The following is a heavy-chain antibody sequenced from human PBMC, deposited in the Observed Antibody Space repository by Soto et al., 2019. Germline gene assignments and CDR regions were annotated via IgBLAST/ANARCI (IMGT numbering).Heavy chain of an antibody. CDR1: GFTFSSYG. CDR3: ARDPFSLGWSAYYFDY. D-gene: IGHD6-19*01. J-gene: IGHJ4*02. Sequence: GGSLRLSCAASGFTFSSYGMHWVRQAPGKGLEWVAVIWYDGSNKYYADSVKGRFTISRDNSKNTLYLQMNSLRAEDTAVYYCARDPFSLGWSAYYFDYWGQGTLVTVSS. V-gene: IGHV3-33*01. CDR2: IWYDGSNK.